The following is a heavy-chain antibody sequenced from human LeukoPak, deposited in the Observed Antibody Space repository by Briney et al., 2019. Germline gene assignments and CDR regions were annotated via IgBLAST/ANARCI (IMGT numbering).Heavy chain of an antibody. J-gene: IGHJ5*02. V-gene: IGHV4-34*01. CDR1: GGSFSGYY. CDR2: INHSGST. CDR3: AGLIRPGWFDP. D-gene: IGHD1-14*01. Sequence: PSETLSLTCAVYGGSFSGYYWSWIRQPPGKGLEWIGEINHSGSTNYNPSLKSRVTISVDTSKNQFSLKLSSVTAADTAVYYCAGLIRPGWFDPWGQGTLVTISS.